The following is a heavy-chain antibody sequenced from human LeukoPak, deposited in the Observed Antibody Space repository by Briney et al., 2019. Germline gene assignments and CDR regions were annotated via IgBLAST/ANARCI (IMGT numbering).Heavy chain of an antibody. CDR2: INPSGGST. V-gene: IGHV1-46*01. CDR3: ARDRFWSGPGWFDP. J-gene: IGHJ5*02. Sequence: ASVKVSCKASGYTFTSYYMHWVRQAPGQGLEWMGIINPSGGSTSYAQKFQGRVTMTTDTSTSTAYMELRSLRSDDTAVYYCARDRFWSGPGWFDPWGQGTLVTVSS. CDR1: GYTFTSYY. D-gene: IGHD3-3*01.